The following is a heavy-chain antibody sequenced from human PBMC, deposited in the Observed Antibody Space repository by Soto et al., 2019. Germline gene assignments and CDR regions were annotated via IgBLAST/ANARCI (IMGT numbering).Heavy chain of an antibody. J-gene: IGHJ4*02. D-gene: IGHD3-10*01. CDR3: ARCRGAPMVRGVIGFDY. V-gene: IGHV4-59*01. CDR2: IYYSGST. Sequence: SETLSLTCTVSGGSISSYYWSWIRQPPGKGLEWIGYIYYSGSTNYNPSLKSRVTISVETSKNQFSLKLSSVTAADTAVYYCARCRGAPMVRGVIGFDYWGQGTLVTVSS. CDR1: GGSISSYY.